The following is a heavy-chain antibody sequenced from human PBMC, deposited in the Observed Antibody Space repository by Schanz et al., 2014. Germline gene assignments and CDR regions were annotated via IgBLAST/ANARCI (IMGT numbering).Heavy chain of an antibody. CDR3: ASVIMVAGNHRDGRDV. V-gene: IGHV3-11*05. Sequence: QVQLVESGGGLVKPGGSLRLSCAASGFTFSDYYMTWMRQAPGKGLEWISYISNSGTYTKYADSVKGRFVISRDNARSSLYLQMSGLRDGDTAVYYCASVIMVAGNHRDGRDVWGQGTTVIVSS. J-gene: IGHJ6*02. CDR2: ISNSGTYT. CDR1: GFTFSDYY. D-gene: IGHD6-19*01.